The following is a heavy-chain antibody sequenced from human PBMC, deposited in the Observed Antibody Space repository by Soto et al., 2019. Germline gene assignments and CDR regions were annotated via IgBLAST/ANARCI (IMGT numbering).Heavy chain of an antibody. J-gene: IGHJ4*02. CDR1: GYTFTGYY. CDR3: ATITGTRNLKEFDY. Sequence: ASVKVSCKASGYTFTGYYMHWVRQAPGQGLEWMGWINPNSGGTNYAQKFQGWVTMTRDTSTSTVYMELSSLRSEDTAVYYCATITGTRNLKEFDYWGQGTLVTVSS. V-gene: IGHV1-2*04. CDR2: INPNSGGT. D-gene: IGHD1-20*01.